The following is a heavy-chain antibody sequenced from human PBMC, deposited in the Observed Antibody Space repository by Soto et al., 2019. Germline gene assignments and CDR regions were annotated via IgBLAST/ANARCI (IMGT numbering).Heavy chain of an antibody. CDR3: ARQDCISTSCDHYSDFYGRDV. Sequence: EVQLLESGGGLVQPGGSLRLSCAASGFTFSSYAMSWVRQAPGKGLEWVSAISGSGGNTYYADSVKGGFTISRDNSKNTLELQRDSLRAEDSAFYYCARQDCISTSCDHYSDFYGRDVWGQGTTVMVAS. V-gene: IGHV3-23*01. D-gene: IGHD2-2*01. J-gene: IGHJ6*01. CDR1: GFTFSSYA. CDR2: ISGSGGNT.